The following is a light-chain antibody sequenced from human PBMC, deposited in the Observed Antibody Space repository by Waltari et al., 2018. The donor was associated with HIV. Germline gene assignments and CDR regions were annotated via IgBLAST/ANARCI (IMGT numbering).Light chain of an antibody. CDR1: QSFLYSSNNNKY. V-gene: IGKV4-1*01. CDR2: GAS. J-gene: IGKJ1*01. CDR3: QQYYSCVWT. Sequence: DIVMTQSPVTLAVSLCERATINCTSSQSFLYSSNNNKYLAWYHQKPGQPPSLLIYGASTRESGIPDRFSGSGSGTEFTLTISSLQAEDVAVYYCQQYYSCVWTFGQGTKVEIK.